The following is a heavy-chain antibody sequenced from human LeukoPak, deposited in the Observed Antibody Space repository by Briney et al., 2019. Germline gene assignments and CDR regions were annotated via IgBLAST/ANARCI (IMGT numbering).Heavy chain of an antibody. CDR3: ASLVVVVPAAMSALSYYYGMDV. J-gene: IGHJ6*02. V-gene: IGHV4-34*01. D-gene: IGHD2-2*01. CDR2: INHSGST. Sequence: SETLSLTCAGYGGSFSGYYWSWIRQPPGKGLEWIGEINHSGSTNYNPSLKSRVTISVDTSKNQFSLKLSSVTAADTAVYYCASLVVVVPAAMSALSYYYGMDVWGQGTTVTVSS. CDR1: GGSFSGYY.